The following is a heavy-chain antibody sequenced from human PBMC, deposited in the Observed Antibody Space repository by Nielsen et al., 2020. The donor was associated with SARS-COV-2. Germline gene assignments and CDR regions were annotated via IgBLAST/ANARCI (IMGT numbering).Heavy chain of an antibody. Sequence: WVRQAPGQGLEWMGIINPSGGSTSYAQKFQGRVTMTRDTSTSTAYMELSSLRSEDTAVYYCARGRALLWFGGLLLREKDAFDIWGQGTMVTVSS. CDR3: ARGRALLWFGGLLLREKDAFDI. CDR2: INPSGGST. D-gene: IGHD3-10*01. J-gene: IGHJ3*02. V-gene: IGHV1-46*01.